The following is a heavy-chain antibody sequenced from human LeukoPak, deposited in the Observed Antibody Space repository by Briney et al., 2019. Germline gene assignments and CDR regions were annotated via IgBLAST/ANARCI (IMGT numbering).Heavy chain of an antibody. D-gene: IGHD3-3*01. Sequence: GGSLRLSCAASGFIFNDYAMHWVRQPPGKGLEWVSTISWNSGNKLYSDSVKGRFTISRDNAENSLYLEMNSLRPEDTALYYCAKDMVFWSGSDYWGQGTLVTVSS. J-gene: IGHJ4*02. V-gene: IGHV3-9*01. CDR3: AKDMVFWSGSDY. CDR1: GFIFNDYA. CDR2: ISWNSGNK.